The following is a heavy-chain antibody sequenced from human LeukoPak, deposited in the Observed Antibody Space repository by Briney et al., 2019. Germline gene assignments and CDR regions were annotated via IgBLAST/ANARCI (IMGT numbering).Heavy chain of an antibody. CDR3: ARDWADSGSDY. V-gene: IGHV3-33*01. CDR2: IWYDGSKQ. Sequence: GLSLRLSCAASGFTFSSLGIHWVRQAPGKGLEWVTLIWYDGSKQYYADSVKCRFTISRDNSKSTVYLQMNSLRAEDTAVYFCARDWADSGSDYWGQGTLVIVSS. D-gene: IGHD5-12*01. J-gene: IGHJ4*02. CDR1: GFTFSSLG.